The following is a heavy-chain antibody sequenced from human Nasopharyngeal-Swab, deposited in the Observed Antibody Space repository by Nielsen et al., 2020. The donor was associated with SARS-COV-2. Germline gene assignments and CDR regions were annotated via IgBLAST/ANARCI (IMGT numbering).Heavy chain of an antibody. J-gene: IGHJ6*03. CDR2: ISGAGDLI. CDR3: ARDGGAAVADWYYYMDV. D-gene: IGHD3-16*01. Sequence: VRQAPVNGLEWVSTISGAGDLIFYADPVWGRFTISRDNSKNTLYLQMDRLRLEDTAVYYCARDGGAAVADWYYYMDVWGEGTTVTVSS. V-gene: IGHV3-23*01.